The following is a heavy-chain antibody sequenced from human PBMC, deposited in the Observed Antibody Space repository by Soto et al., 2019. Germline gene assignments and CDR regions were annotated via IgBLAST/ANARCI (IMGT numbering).Heavy chain of an antibody. Sequence: QVQLVVSGGGVVQPRRSLSISCAASGFIFRSYVMHWVRQAPGNGLECVAVIWYDGGNKYYADSVKGRFTISRDNSKNTLYLQMNSLRAEDTAVYYCARDGQWLPRDGLRSSYSFDYWGQGTLVTVSS. CDR3: ARDGQWLPRDGLRSSYSFDY. D-gene: IGHD6-19*01. J-gene: IGHJ4*02. CDR2: IWYDGGNK. CDR1: GFIFRSYV. V-gene: IGHV3-33*01.